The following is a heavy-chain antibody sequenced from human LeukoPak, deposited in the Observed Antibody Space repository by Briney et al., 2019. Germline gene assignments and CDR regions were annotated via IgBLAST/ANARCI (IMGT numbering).Heavy chain of an antibody. D-gene: IGHD3-10*01. J-gene: IGHJ4*02. V-gene: IGHV1-3*01. CDR1: RYTFTSYV. CDR2: INGGNGDT. CDR3: ARPLLMWFGEEYYFDY. Sequence: ASVKISCKASRYTFTSYVIHWVRQAPGQRLEWMGWINGGNGDTKYSQSFQGRVTFTGDTFASTVYMELSSLRSEDTAVYYCARPLLMWFGEEYYFDYWGQGTLLTVSS.